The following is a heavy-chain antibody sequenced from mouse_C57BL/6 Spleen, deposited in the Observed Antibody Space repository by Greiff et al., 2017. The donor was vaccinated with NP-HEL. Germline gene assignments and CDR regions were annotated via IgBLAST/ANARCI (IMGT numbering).Heavy chain of an antibody. D-gene: IGHD2-3*01. J-gene: IGHJ2*01. CDR3: ARTDGYYDYFDY. CDR1: GYTFTSYW. Sequence: VKLQQPGAELVRPGSSVKLSCKASGYTFTSYWMHWVKQRPIQGLEWIGNIDPSDSETHYNQKFKDKATLTVDKSSSTAYMQLSSLTSEDSAVYYCARTDGYYDYFDYWGQGTTLTVSS. CDR2: IDPSDSET. V-gene: IGHV1-52*01.